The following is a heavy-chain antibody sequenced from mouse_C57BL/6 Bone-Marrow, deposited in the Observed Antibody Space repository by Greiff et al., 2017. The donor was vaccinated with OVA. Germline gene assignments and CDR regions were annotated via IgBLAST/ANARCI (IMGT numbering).Heavy chain of an antibody. CDR1: GYTFTDYY. J-gene: IGHJ2*01. V-gene: IGHV1-75*01. CDR3: ASSFITTVVATDFDY. D-gene: IGHD1-1*01. CDR2: IFPGSGST. Sequence: VQRVESGPELVKPGASVKISCKASGYTFTDYYINWVKQRPGQGLEWIGWIFPGSGSTYYNEKFKGKATLTVDKSSSTAYMLLSSLTSEDSAVYFCASSFITTVVATDFDYWGQGTTLTVSS.